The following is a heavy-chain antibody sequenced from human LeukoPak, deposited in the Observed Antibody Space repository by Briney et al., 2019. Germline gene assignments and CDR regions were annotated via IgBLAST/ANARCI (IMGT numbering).Heavy chain of an antibody. CDR1: GDSISSSSSY. J-gene: IGHJ6*02. CDR2: ISYSGNT. V-gene: IGHV4-39*01. D-gene: IGHD4/OR15-4a*01. Sequence: SETLSLTCTVSGDSISSSSSYWGWIRQPPGKGLEWIGTISYSGNTYYNPSLKSRVGTSVDTSKNQFSLKLSSVTAADTAVYYCGRMISANFYFYYGMDVWGQGTTATVSS. CDR3: GRMISANFYFYYGMDV.